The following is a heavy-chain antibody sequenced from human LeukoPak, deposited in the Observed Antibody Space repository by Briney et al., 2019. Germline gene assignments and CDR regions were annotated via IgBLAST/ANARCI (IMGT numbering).Heavy chain of an antibody. V-gene: IGHV3-48*02. D-gene: IGHD1-26*01. CDR3: ARRKGGATILYYFDY. J-gene: IGHJ4*02. CDR2: ISSSSSTI. Sequence: GGSLRLSCAASGFTFSSYAMNWVRQAPGKGLEWVSYISSSSSTIYYADSVKGRFTISRDNAKNSLYLQMNSLRDEDTAVYYCARRKGGATILYYFDYWGQGTLVTVSS. CDR1: GFTFSSYA.